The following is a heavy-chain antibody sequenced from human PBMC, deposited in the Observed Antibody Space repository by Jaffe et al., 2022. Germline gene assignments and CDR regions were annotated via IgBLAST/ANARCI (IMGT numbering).Heavy chain of an antibody. CDR2: IYHSGST. Sequence: QLQLQESGSGLVKPSQTLSLTCAVSGGSISSGGYSWSWIRQPPGKGLEWIGYIYHSGSTYYNPSLKSRVTISVDRSKNQFSLKLSSVTAADTAVYYCARSPGDHRTATSYYYYYYYMDVWGKGTTVTVSS. CDR1: GGSISSGGYS. V-gene: IGHV4-30-2*01. D-gene: IGHD2-15*01. CDR3: ARSPGDHRTATSYYYYYYYMDV. J-gene: IGHJ6*03.